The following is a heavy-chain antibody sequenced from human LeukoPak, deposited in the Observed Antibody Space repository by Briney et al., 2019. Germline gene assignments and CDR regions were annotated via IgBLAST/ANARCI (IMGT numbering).Heavy chain of an antibody. V-gene: IGHV3-30-3*01. CDR1: GFTFSSYS. CDR3: ARDEGYSYGHPFDY. J-gene: IGHJ4*02. D-gene: IGHD5-18*01. CDR2: ISYDGSNK. Sequence: GGSLRLSCAASGFTFSSYSMHWVRQAPGKGLEWVALISYDGSNKYYADSVKGRFTISRDNSKNTLYLQMNSLRTEDTAVYSCARDEGYSYGHPFDYWGQGTLVTVSS.